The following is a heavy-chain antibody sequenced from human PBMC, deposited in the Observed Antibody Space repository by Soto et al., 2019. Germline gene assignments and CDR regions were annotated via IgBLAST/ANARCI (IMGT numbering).Heavy chain of an antibody. J-gene: IGHJ5*02. CDR3: ARGRGGYYYDSSGYPRGWFDP. V-gene: IGHV1-69*13. D-gene: IGHD3-22*01. CDR1: GGTFSSYA. CDR2: IIPIFGTA. Sequence: SVKVSCKASGGTFSSYAFSWLRQSPGQGLEGMGGIIPIFGTANYAQKFQGRVTITADESTSTAYMELSSLRSEDTAVYYCARGRGGYYYDSSGYPRGWFDPWGQGTLVTVSS.